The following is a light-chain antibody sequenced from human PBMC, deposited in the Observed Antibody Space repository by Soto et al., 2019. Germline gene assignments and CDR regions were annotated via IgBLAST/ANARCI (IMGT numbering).Light chain of an antibody. J-gene: IGLJ2*01. CDR2: DVS. CDR1: SSDVGGYNY. Sequence: QSALTRPRSVSGSPGQSVTISCTGTSSDVGGYNYVSWYQHHPGKAPKFMIYDVSKRPSGVPDRFSGSKSGNTASLTISGLQAEDDADYYCCSYAGSYTVVFGGGTKLTVL. CDR3: CSYAGSYTVV. V-gene: IGLV2-11*01.